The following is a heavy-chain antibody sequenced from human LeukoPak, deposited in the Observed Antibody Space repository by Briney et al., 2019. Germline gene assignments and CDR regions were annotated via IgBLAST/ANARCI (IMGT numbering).Heavy chain of an antibody. CDR3: VRGQTIDY. CDR1: GFTFSNYW. D-gene: IGHD3-3*01. V-gene: IGHV3-74*01. J-gene: IGHJ4*02. CDR2: IKSDGTGI. Sequence: PGGSLTLSCTTSGFTFSNYWMYWVRQAPGKGLMWVSRIKSDGTGITYTDSVEGRFTISRDNAKNTLYLQMNSLRDEDTAVYYCVRGQTIDYWRQGTLVTVSS.